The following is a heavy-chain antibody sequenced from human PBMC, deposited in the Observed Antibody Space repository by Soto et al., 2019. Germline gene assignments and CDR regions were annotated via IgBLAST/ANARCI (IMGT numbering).Heavy chain of an antibody. CDR1: GYTFTSHG. CDR2: ISTYNGKT. J-gene: IGHJ3*02. V-gene: IGHV1-18*01. Sequence: QLQLVQSGGEVKTPGASVKVSCTTSGYTFTSHGISWVRKAPGQGLEWMGWISTYNGKTDYAQQVQGRVTMTADTRTSTVYMEVRSLRSDDTAVYYCARLWPEGATYSADAFDMWGQGTKFTVSS. CDR3: ARLWPEGATYSADAFDM. D-gene: IGHD1-26*01.